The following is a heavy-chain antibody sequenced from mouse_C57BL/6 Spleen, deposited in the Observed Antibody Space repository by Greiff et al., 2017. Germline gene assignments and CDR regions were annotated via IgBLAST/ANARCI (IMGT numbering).Heavy chain of an antibody. D-gene: IGHD2-4*01. Sequence: VQLKESGGGLVKPGGSLKLSCAASGFTFSDYGMHWVRQAPEKGLEWVAYISSGSSTIYYADTVKGRFTISRDNAKNTLFLQMTSLRSEDTAMYYCASGGLRRAMDYWGQGTSVTVSS. J-gene: IGHJ4*01. CDR2: ISSGSSTI. V-gene: IGHV5-17*01. CDR3: ASGGLRRAMDY. CDR1: GFTFSDYG.